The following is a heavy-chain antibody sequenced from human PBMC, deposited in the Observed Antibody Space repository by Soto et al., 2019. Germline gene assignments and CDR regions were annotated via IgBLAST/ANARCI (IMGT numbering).Heavy chain of an antibody. Sequence: QITLKESGPTLVKPTQTLTVTCTFSRFKLTTSGVGVGWIRQPPGKALEWLALIYWDDDKRYSPSLKSRLTITKDTSKNQVVLTMTNMDPVDTATHYCAHRQTYCGGNCYSGFDYWGQGTLVTVSS. CDR3: AHRQTYCGGNCYSGFDY. CDR2: IYWDDDK. J-gene: IGHJ4*02. CDR1: RFKLTTSGVG. V-gene: IGHV2-5*02. D-gene: IGHD2-21*02.